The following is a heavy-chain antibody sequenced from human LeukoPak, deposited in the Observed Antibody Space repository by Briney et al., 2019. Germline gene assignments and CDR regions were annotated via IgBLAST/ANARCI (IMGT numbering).Heavy chain of an antibody. CDR1: GGSISSGDYY. Sequence: PSQTLSLTCTVSGGSISSGDYYWSRIRQPPGKGLEWIGYIYYSGSTYYNPSLKSRVTISVDTSKNQFSLKLSSVTAADTAVYYCARDGSYDSMNDAFDIWGQGTMVTVSS. V-gene: IGHV4-30-4*01. CDR2: IYYSGST. CDR3: ARDGSYDSMNDAFDI. D-gene: IGHD3-22*01. J-gene: IGHJ3*02.